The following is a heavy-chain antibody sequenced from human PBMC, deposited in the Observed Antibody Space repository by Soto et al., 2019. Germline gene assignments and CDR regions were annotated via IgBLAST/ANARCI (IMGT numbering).Heavy chain of an antibody. J-gene: IGHJ5*02. Sequence: QVLLQESGPGLVKTSETLSLTCTVSGAYIDAYYWTWIRQPPGKGLEWIGYIYYSGSTDYNPSLKSRLTISIDASRTHFSLKLSSVTAADTAVYYCARQLVTGYNDHWGQGALVTVSS. V-gene: IGHV4-59*01. CDR1: GAYIDAYY. D-gene: IGHD2-2*02. CDR2: IYYSGST. CDR3: ARQLVTGYNDH.